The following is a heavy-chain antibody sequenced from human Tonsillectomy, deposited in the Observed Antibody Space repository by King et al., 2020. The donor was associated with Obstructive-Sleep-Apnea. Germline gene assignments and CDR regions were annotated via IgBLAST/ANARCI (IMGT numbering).Heavy chain of an antibody. CDR1: GFTFSSYA. CDR3: ARGPQLLWFGELLVDY. Sequence: VQLVESGGGVVKPGRSLRLSCAASGFTFSSYAMHGVRQAPGKGLEWVAVISYDGSNRYYADSVKGRFTISRDNSKNTLYLQMNSLRAEDTAVYSCARGPQLLWFGELLVDYWGQGTLVTVSS. CDR2: ISYDGSNR. D-gene: IGHD3-10*01. V-gene: IGHV3-30-3*01. J-gene: IGHJ4*02.